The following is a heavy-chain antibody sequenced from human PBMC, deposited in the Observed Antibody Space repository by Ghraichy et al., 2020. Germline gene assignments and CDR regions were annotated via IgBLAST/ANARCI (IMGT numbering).Heavy chain of an antibody. CDR3: AKNPRSGTTRYDYYGVDV. CDR2: ISSSGVST. CDR1: GFTFGNYA. J-gene: IGHJ6*02. D-gene: IGHD3-10*01. Sequence: GGSLRLSCAASGFTFGNYAMNWVRQAPGRGLEWVSTISSSGVSTYYADSVKCRFTISRDNSKNTLYLQMNSLRAEDTAVFYCAKNPRSGTTRYDYYGVDVCGQGTTVTVSS. V-gene: IGHV3-23*01.